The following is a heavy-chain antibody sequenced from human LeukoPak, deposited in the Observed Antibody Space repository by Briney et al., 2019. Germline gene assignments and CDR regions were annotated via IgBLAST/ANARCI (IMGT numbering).Heavy chain of an antibody. CDR2: MNPNSHGI. D-gene: IGHD1-26*01. J-gene: IGHJ5*02. V-gene: IGHV1-2*02. CDR3: ARVKALGIVGSTTVLDP. Sequence: ASVKVSCKASGYTFINYYIHWVRQPPGRGLEWMGWMNPNSHGINYAQKFQGRVTMTRDTSIRTAYMELSRLTSDDTAVYYCARVKALGIVGSTTVLDPWGQGTLVTVSS. CDR1: GYTFINYY.